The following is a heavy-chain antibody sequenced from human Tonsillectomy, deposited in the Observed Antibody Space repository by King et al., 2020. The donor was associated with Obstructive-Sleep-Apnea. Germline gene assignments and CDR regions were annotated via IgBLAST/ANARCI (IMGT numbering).Heavy chain of an antibody. CDR2: ISYDGSNK. D-gene: IGHD3-10*01. Sequence: VQLVESGGGVVQPGRSLRLSCAASGFTFSIFAMHCVRQAPGKGLEWVAVISYDGSNKYYADSVKGRFTISRDNSKNTLYLQMNSLRVEDTAVYYCARDRWVNYRFRAQYYFDYWGQGTLVTVSS. J-gene: IGHJ4*02. V-gene: IGHV3-30-3*01. CDR3: ARDRWVNYRFRAQYYFDY. CDR1: GFTFSIFA.